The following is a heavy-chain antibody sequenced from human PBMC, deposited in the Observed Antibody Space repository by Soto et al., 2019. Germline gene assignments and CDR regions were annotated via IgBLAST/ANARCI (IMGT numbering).Heavy chain of an antibody. CDR2: VSGTVGTT. D-gene: IGHD6-13*01. CDR1: GFTFSSYA. CDR3: AKQVRAAAAGPYFDY. V-gene: IGHV3-23*01. J-gene: IGHJ4*02. Sequence: PGGSLRLSCAASGFTFSSYAMSWVRQAPGKGLEWVSAVSGTVGTTYYANSVKGRFSISRDNSENTLFLQMNSLRAEDTAVYYCAKQVRAAAAGPYFDYWGQGTLVTVS.